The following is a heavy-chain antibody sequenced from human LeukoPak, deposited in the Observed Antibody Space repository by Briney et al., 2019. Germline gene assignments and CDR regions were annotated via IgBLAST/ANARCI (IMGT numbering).Heavy chain of an antibody. CDR1: GFTFSSYS. CDR3: ARDLEYSYGYGAFDI. D-gene: IGHD5-18*01. J-gene: IGHJ3*02. Sequence: GGSLRLSCAASGFTFSSYSMNWVRQAPGKGLEWVSYISSSSSTIYYADSVKGRFTISRDNAKNSLYLQMNSLRDEDTAVYYCARDLEYSYGYGAFDIWGQGTMVTVSS. V-gene: IGHV3-48*02. CDR2: ISSSSSTI.